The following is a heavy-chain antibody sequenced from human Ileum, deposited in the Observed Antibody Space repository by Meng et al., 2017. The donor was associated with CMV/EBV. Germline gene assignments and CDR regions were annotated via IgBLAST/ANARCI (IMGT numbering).Heavy chain of an antibody. V-gene: IGHV1-69*05. J-gene: IGHJ4*02. CDR2: IIPIFGSA. D-gene: IGHD2-2*01. CDR3: AIDPRDIVVVPAAIDKGYYFDY. Sequence: SSVNVSFKSSRGTFSRYAISWVRQAPGQGLEWMGVIIPIFGSANYAQKFQGRVTITTDESTSTAYMELSSLRSEDKVVYYCAIDPRDIVVVPAAIDKGYYFDYWGRGTLVTVSS. CDR1: RGTFSRYA.